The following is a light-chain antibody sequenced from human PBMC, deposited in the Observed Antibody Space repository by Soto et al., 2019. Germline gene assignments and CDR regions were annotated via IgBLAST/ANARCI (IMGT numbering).Light chain of an antibody. Sequence: EIVLTQSPGTLSLSPGERATLPFRASQSVKSSYLAWYQHKPGQAPRLLIYGTSSRATGIPDRFSGSGSGTDSTLTISRLEPEDFAVYYCQQYGSSITFGQGTRLEIK. V-gene: IGKV3-20*01. CDR2: GTS. J-gene: IGKJ5*01. CDR3: QQYGSSIT. CDR1: QSVKSSY.